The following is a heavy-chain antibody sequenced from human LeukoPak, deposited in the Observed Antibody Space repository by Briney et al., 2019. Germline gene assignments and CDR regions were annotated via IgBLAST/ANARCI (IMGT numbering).Heavy chain of an antibody. J-gene: IGHJ1*01. D-gene: IGHD2-15*01. CDR1: GGSISGYY. CDR2: INHSGST. V-gene: IGHV4-34*01. Sequence: SETLSLTCTVSGGSISGYYWSWIRQPPGKGLEWIGEINHSGSTNYNPSLKSRVTISIDTSKNQFSLKLSSVTAADTAVYYCARGPRVVVVAATVRRYFQHWAQGTLVTVSS. CDR3: ARGPRVVVVAATVRRYFQH.